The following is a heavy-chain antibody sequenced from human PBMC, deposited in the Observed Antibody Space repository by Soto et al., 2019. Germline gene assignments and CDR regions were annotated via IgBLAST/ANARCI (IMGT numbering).Heavy chain of an antibody. Sequence: PSETLSLTCTVSGGSISSGDYYWSWIRQPPGKGLEWIGYIYYSGSTYYNPSLKSRVTISVDTSKNQFSLKLSSVTAADTAVYYCARGSYYYDSSGYYHYWGQGPRSPSPQ. CDR1: GGSISSGDYY. J-gene: IGHJ4*02. V-gene: IGHV4-30-4*01. CDR2: IYYSGST. CDR3: ARGSYYYDSSGYYHY. D-gene: IGHD3-22*01.